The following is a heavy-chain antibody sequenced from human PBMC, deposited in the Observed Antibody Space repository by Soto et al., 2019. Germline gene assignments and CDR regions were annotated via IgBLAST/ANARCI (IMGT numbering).Heavy chain of an antibody. D-gene: IGHD1-26*01. CDR2: INHSGGT. CDR3: ARLRWEQPWVFDY. V-gene: IGHV4-34*02. J-gene: IGHJ4*02. Sequence: QVQLQQWGAGLLKPSETLSLTCAVYGGSFSGYYWSWIRQPPVKGLEWIGEINHSGGTNYNPSLKSRVNRSVDTSKNQFSLKLSSVTAADTAVFYCARLRWEQPWVFDYWGQGTLVTVSS. CDR1: GGSFSGYY.